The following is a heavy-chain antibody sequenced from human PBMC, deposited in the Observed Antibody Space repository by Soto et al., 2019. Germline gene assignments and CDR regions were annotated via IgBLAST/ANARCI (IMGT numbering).Heavy chain of an antibody. CDR3: ARFKRNNWFDP. CDR2: ISAYNGNT. CDR1: GYTFTSYG. J-gene: IGHJ5*02. V-gene: IGHV1-18*01. Sequence: QVQLVQSGAEVKKPGASVKVSCKASGYTFTSYGISWVRQAPGQGLEWMGWISAYNGNTNYAQKLQGRATMTTDTSTSTAYMKMRSLIADDTAVYYCARFKRNNWFDPWGQGTLLTVSS.